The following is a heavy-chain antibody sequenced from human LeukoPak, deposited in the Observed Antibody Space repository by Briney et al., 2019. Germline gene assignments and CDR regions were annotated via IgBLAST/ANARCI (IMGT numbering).Heavy chain of an antibody. CDR3: ARDSEYGYRN. CDR1: GDSISCGDYH. V-gene: IGHV4-61*02. Sequence: SETLSLTCTVSGDSISCGDYHWSWIRQPAGKGLEWIGRISSSGSTNYNPSLKSRVTISVDTSKNQFSLKLSSVTAADTAVYYCARDSEYGYRNWGQGTLVTVSS. D-gene: IGHD5-24*01. J-gene: IGHJ4*02. CDR2: ISSSGST.